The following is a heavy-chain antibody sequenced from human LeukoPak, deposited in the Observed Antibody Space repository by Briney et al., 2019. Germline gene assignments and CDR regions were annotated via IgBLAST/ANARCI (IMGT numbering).Heavy chain of an antibody. CDR3: AKEFYTTGGTVMDSQYYYYYGLDV. CDR1: GYTFIDYY. CDR2: INPSGGST. D-gene: IGHD2-2*02. V-gene: IGHV1-46*01. Sequence: ASVKVSCKASGYTFIDYYIHWVRQAPGQGLEWMGIINPSGGSTSYAQKFQGRVTMTRDTSTSTVYMELSSLRSDDTAVYYRAKEFYTTGGTVMDSQYYYYYGLDVWGQGTTVTVSS. J-gene: IGHJ6*02.